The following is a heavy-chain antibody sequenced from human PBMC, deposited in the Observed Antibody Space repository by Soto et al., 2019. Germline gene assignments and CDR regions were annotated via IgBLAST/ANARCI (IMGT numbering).Heavy chain of an antibody. CDR3: ARLADMTGYINFDS. Sequence: SETLSLTCTVSGGYLSGSSYYWGWIRQPPGKGLEWIGSIYYSGSTYYNPSLKSRVTISVDTSKKQFSLKLTSVTAADTALYYCARLADMTGYINFDSWGQGTLVTVSS. CDR2: IYYSGST. V-gene: IGHV4-39*01. J-gene: IGHJ4*02. CDR1: GGYLSGSSYY. D-gene: IGHD3-9*01.